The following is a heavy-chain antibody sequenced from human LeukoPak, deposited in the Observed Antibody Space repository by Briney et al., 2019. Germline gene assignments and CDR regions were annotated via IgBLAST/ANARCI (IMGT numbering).Heavy chain of an antibody. V-gene: IGHV3-7*01. CDR2: INEDGSGK. J-gene: IGHJ6*04. CDR3: ARDDGDV. Sequence: GGSLRLSCVSSGFTFSNYWMKWVRQAPGKGLEWVASINEDGSGKFSVGSVKDRITISRDNTRNSLDLQINSLTVEDTAIYYCARDDGDVWGTGTAVTVSS. CDR1: GFTFSNYW.